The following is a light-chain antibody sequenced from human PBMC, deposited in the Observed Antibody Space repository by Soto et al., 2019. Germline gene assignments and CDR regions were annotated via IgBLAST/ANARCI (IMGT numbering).Light chain of an antibody. CDR3: CPSYDSTRV. CDR2: DIS. Sequence: QAVVTQEPSVTVSPGGTVTLTCGSSTGAVTSGHYPYWVQQKPGQAPRTLIYDISNKHSWTPARFSGSLLGGKAALTLSGAQSADEGDYGCCPSYDSTRVFGGGKMRTVL. V-gene: IGLV7-46*01. J-gene: IGLJ3*02. CDR1: TGAVTSGHY.